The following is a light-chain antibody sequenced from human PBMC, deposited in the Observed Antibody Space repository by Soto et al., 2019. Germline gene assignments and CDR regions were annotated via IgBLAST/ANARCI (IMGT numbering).Light chain of an antibody. CDR2: DAS. J-gene: IGKJ4*01. CDR1: QDIRDD. V-gene: IGKV1-33*01. CDR3: QQFHNLPLT. Sequence: DLQMTQSPSSLSASVGDRVTITCLASQDIRDDLNWYQQKPGKAPTLLIYDASDVETGVPSRFSRSGSGTEFILTITTLQPEDLATYYCQQFHNLPLTFGGGTKVEIK.